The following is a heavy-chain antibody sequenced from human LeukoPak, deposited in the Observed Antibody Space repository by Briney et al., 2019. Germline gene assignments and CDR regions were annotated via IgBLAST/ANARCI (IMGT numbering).Heavy chain of an antibody. CDR3: ARGPHYDYVWGSYRYSPVAFDY. J-gene: IGHJ4*02. Sequence: PSETLSLTCTVSGGSISSYYWSWIRQPPGKGLEWIGYIYYSGSTNYNPSLKSRVTISVDTSKNQFSLKLSSVTAADTAVYYCARGPHYDYVWGSYRYSPVAFDYWGQGTLVTVSS. CDR1: GGSISSYY. D-gene: IGHD3-16*02. V-gene: IGHV4-59*12. CDR2: IYYSGST.